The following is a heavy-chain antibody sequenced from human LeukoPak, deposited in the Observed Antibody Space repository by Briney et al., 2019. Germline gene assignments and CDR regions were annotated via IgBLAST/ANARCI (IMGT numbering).Heavy chain of an antibody. J-gene: IGHJ5*02. V-gene: IGHV1-69*05. Sequence: SVKVSCKASGGTFSSYAISWVRQAPGQGLEWMGRIIPIFGTANCAQKFQGRVTITTDESTSTAYMELSSLRSEDTAVYYCARGRLISYSSWYLVGWFDPWGQGTLVTVSS. D-gene: IGHD6-13*01. CDR1: GGTFSSYA. CDR3: ARGRLISYSSWYLVGWFDP. CDR2: IIPIFGTA.